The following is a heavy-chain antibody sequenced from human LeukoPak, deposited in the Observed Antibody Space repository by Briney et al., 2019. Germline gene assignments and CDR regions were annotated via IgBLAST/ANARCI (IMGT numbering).Heavy chain of an antibody. CDR1: VYTFTVYY. J-gene: IGHJ4*02. CDR3: ARDTITVTTPYFDY. D-gene: IGHD4-17*01. V-gene: IGHV1-2*02. CDR2: IDSDSGGT. Sequence: ASVTVSCKASVYTFTVYYIDWVRQAPGQGLEWMGWIDSDSGGTNYAQKFQGRVTMTRDTSTSTAYMELSSLRSDDTTFYYCARDTITVTTPYFDYWGQGTLVTVPS.